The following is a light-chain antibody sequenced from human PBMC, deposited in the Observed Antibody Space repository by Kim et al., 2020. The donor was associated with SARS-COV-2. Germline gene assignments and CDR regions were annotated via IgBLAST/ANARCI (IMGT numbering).Light chain of an antibody. CDR1: QSVGNF. CDR2: DAY. Sequence: EIVSTLSPATLSLSPGERATLSCRTSQSVGNFLAWYQQTPGQAPRLLIYDAYIRASDIPARFSGSGSGTDFILTISNLVPEDFAIYYCEQRYSWLLTFGGGPRVEI. J-gene: IGKJ4*01. CDR3: EQRYSWLLT. V-gene: IGKV3-11*01.